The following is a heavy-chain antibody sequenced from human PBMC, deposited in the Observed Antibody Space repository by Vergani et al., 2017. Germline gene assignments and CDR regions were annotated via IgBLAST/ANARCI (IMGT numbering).Heavy chain of an antibody. J-gene: IGHJ4*02. Sequence: QVQLVQSGAEVKKPGASVKVSCKASGYTFTSYYMHWVRQAPGQGLEWMGIINPSGGSTSYAQKFQGRVTITADESTSTAYMELSSLRSEDTAVYYCAREQTNAYCGGDCYPNFDYWGQGTLVTVSS. CDR3: AREQTNAYCGGDCYPNFDY. V-gene: IGHV1-46*01. CDR2: INPSGGST. D-gene: IGHD2-21*02. CDR1: GYTFTSYY.